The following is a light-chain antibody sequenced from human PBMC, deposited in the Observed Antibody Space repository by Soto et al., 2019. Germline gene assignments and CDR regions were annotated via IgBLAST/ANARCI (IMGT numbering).Light chain of an antibody. CDR2: GAS. CDR3: QQRSNWIT. CDR1: QSIRNY. Sequence: EIVLPQSPATLSLSPGERSTLSCRASQSIRNYLAWYQQKPGQAPRLLIYGASSRATGIPDRFSGSGSGTDFTLTISSLEPEDFAVYYCQQRSNWITFGQGTRLEIK. J-gene: IGKJ5*01. V-gene: IGKV3-11*01.